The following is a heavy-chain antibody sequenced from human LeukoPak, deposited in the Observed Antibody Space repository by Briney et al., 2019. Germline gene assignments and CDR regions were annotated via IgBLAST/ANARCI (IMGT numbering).Heavy chain of an antibody. CDR3: ARGDGRQSDSYYYYYYMDV. D-gene: IGHD2-8*01. V-gene: IGHV3-21*04. Sequence: GGSLRLSCAASGFTFSSYSMNWVRQAPGKGLEWVSSISSSSSYIYYADSVKGRFTISRDNAKNSLYLQMNSLRAEDTAVYYCARGDGRQSDSYYYYYYMDVWGKGTTVTVSS. CDR2: ISSSSSYI. CDR1: GFTFSSYS. J-gene: IGHJ6*03.